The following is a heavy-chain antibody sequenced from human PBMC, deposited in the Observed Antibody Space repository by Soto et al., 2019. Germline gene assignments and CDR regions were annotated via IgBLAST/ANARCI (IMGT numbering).Heavy chain of an antibody. J-gene: IGHJ4*02. CDR2: IYHTGST. D-gene: IGHD2-21*01. CDR3: ARDSGGGADY. CDR1: GGSISSSNW. Sequence: QVQLQGSGPGLVKPSGTLSLTCAVSGGSISSSNWWSWVRQPPGKGLEWIGGIYHTGSTTYNPSLNSRVTISVDKSKNQFSLELSSVTAADTAVYYCARDSGGGADYWGQGTLVTVSS. V-gene: IGHV4-4*02.